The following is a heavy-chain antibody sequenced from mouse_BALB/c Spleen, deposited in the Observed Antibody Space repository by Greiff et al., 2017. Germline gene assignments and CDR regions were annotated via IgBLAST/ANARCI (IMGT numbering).Heavy chain of an antibody. V-gene: IGHV1-77*01. CDR1: GYTFTDYY. J-gene: IGHJ4*01. CDR2: IYPGSGNT. CDR3: AIRLLSPDY. D-gene: IGHD1-2*01. Sequence: VKLMESGAELARPGASVKLSCKASGYTFTDYYINWVKQRTGQGLEWIGEIYPGSGNTYYNEKFKGKATLTADKSSSTAYMQLSSLTSEDSAVYFCAIRLLSPDYWGQGTSVTVSS.